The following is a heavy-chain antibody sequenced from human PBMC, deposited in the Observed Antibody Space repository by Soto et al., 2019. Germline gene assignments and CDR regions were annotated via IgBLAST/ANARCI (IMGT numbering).Heavy chain of an antibody. CDR3: ASAKGNYKSAGTSLY. J-gene: IGHJ4*02. Sequence: ASVKVSCKASGYTFSSYGISWVRQAPGQGLEWMGWISAYNGNTNYAQKVQGRVTMTTDTSTSTAYLELSSLRSDDTAVYYCASAKGNYKSAGTSLYWGQGTLVTVSS. V-gene: IGHV1-18*01. D-gene: IGHD4-4*01. CDR1: GYTFSSYG. CDR2: ISAYNGNT.